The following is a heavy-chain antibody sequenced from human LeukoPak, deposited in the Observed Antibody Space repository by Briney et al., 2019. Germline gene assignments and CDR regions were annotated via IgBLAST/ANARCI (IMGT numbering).Heavy chain of an antibody. J-gene: IGHJ5*02. Sequence: PSETLSLTCTVSGGSISSDYWSWIRQCPGKGLEWIAYINFGGRTNHNPSLKSRVTISVDTSKNQFSMNLTSVTAADTAVYYCTRDRFGGGWFDPWGQGILVTVSS. CDR1: GGSISSDY. CDR2: INFGGRT. CDR3: TRDRFGGGWFDP. V-gene: IGHV4-59*08. D-gene: IGHD3-10*01.